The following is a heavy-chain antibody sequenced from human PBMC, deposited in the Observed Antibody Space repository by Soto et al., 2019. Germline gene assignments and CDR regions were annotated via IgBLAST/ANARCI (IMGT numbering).Heavy chain of an antibody. CDR3: ARALGHCSSTSCTTYYYYYGMDV. CDR1: GYTFTSYG. J-gene: IGHJ6*02. CDR2: ISAYNGNT. D-gene: IGHD2-2*01. Sequence: ASVKGSCKASGYTFTSYGISWVRQAPGHGLEWMGWISAYNGNTNYAQKLQGRVTMTTDTSTSTAYMELRSLRSDDTAVYYCARALGHCSSTSCTTYYYYYGMDVWGQGTTVTVSS. V-gene: IGHV1-18*04.